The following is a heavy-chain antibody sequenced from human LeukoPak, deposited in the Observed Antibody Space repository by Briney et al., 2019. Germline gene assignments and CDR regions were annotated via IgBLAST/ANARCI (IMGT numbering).Heavy chain of an antibody. J-gene: IGHJ4*02. V-gene: IGHV4-61*01. D-gene: IGHD6-19*01. CDR1: GGSVSSGTYF. CDR2: FDYNGRT. CDR3: ARGIGWLTDH. Sequence: PSETLSLTCTVSGGSVSSGTYFLNWIRQPPGKGLEWIGYFDYNGRTNYSPSLKSRVTISIDTSKNQFSLKVRSVTAADTAVYNCARGIGWLTDHWGQGTLVTVSS.